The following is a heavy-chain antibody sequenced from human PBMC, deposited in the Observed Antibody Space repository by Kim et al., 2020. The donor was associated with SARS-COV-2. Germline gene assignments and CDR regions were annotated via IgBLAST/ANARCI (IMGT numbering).Heavy chain of an antibody. Sequence: ASVKVSCKASGYTFTGYYMHWVRQAPGQGLEWMGWINPNSGGTNYAQKFQGRVTMTRDTSISTAYMELSRLRSDDTAVYYCARVVTGGRYFDWQYPHPAIAQNWFDPWGQGTLVTVSS. CDR3: ARVVTGGRYFDWQYPHPAIAQNWFDP. J-gene: IGHJ5*02. D-gene: IGHD3-9*01. CDR1: GYTFTGYY. V-gene: IGHV1-2*02. CDR2: INPNSGGT.